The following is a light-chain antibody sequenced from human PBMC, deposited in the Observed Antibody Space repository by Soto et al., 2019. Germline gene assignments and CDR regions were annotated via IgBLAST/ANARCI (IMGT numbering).Light chain of an antibody. CDR1: QSVSSSY. Sequence: ESVLTQSPGTLSLSPGEKATLSCRASQSVSSSYLAWYQQKPGQAPRLLIYGASSRATGIPDRFSGSGSGTDFPLTVSRLESEDFAVYYCQQFGSSPWTFGQGTKVEIK. CDR2: GAS. J-gene: IGKJ1*01. V-gene: IGKV3-20*01. CDR3: QQFGSSPWT.